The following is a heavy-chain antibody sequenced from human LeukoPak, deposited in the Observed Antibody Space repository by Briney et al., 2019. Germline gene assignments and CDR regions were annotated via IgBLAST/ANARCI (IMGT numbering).Heavy chain of an antibody. D-gene: IGHD2-2*01. V-gene: IGHV4-59*01. CDR1: GCSISSYY. CDR2: IYYSGST. J-gene: IGHJ4*02. Sequence: SETLSLTCTVSGCSISSYYWSWIRQPPGKGLEWIGYIYYSGSTNYNPSLKSRVTISVDTSKNQFSLKLNSVTAADTAVYYCARDQRGTSSLDYWGQGTLVTVSS. CDR3: ARDQRGTSSLDY.